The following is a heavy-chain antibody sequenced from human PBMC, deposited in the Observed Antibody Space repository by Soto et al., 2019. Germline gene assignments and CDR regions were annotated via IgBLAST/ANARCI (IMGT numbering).Heavy chain of an antibody. D-gene: IGHD3-16*01. V-gene: IGHV3-11*05. CDR1: GFAFSDYY. CDR3: ARDQYVFDY. J-gene: IGHJ4*02. Sequence: VQLVQSGGGLVKPGGSLTLSCAASGFAFSDYYMPWIRQAPGKGLEWISSLSNSGTYTNYADSVKCRFITSRDNAKNSLFLHLNGLRDEDTAVYFCARDQYVFDYWGQGALVTVSS. CDR2: LSNSGTYT.